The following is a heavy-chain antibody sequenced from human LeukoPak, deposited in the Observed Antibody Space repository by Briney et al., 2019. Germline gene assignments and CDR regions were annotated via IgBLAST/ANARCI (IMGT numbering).Heavy chain of an antibody. CDR2: ISYDGSNK. V-gene: IGHV3-30*04. Sequence: GGSLRLSCAASVFTFSSYAMHWVRQAPGKGLEWVAVISYDGSNKYYADSVKGRFTISRDNSKNTLYLQMNSLRAGDTAVYYCARDPDTAMALYYFDYWGQGTLVTDCS. D-gene: IGHD5-18*01. CDR3: ARDPDTAMALYYFDY. J-gene: IGHJ4*02. CDR1: VFTFSSYA.